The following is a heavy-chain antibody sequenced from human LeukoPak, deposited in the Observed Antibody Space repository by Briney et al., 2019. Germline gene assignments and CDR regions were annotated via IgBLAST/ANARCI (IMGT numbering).Heavy chain of an antibody. J-gene: IGHJ6*02. CDR2: IYPGDSDT. V-gene: IGHV5-51*01. D-gene: IGHD3-22*01. Sequence: GESLKISCKGSGYSFTSYWIGWVRQMPGKGLEWMGIIYPGDSDTRYSPSFQGQVTISADKSISTAYLQWSSLKASDTAMYYCARHDELTRIGAYDSSGSLWLDVWGQGTTVTVSS. CDR1: GYSFTSYW. CDR3: ARHDELTRIGAYDSSGSLWLDV.